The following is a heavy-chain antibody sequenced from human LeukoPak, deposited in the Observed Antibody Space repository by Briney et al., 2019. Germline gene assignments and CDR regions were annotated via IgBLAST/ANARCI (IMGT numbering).Heavy chain of an antibody. CDR2: INPNSGGT. D-gene: IGHD3-22*01. Sequence: ASVKVSCKASGYTFTGYYMHWVRQAPGQGLEWMGWINPNSGGTNYAQKFQGRVTMTRDTSISTAYMELSRLRSDDTAVYYCARTYYYDSSGPLVRWGQGTLVTVSS. CDR3: ARTYYYDSSGPLVR. J-gene: IGHJ4*02. V-gene: IGHV1-2*02. CDR1: GYTFTGYY.